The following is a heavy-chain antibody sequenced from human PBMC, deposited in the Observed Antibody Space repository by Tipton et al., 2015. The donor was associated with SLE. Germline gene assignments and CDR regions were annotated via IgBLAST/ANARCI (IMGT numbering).Heavy chain of an antibody. V-gene: IGHV4-28*02. Sequence: TLSLTCNVSVYSISSSHWWGWIRQPPGKGLEWIGHIYYGGTIYYNPSLKSRVTMSIDTSKNQFSLKLTSVTAADTAVYYCARGGDIVATRGWYYMDVWGKGTTVTVSS. J-gene: IGHJ6*03. D-gene: IGHD5-12*01. CDR1: VYSISSSHW. CDR3: ARGGDIVATRGWYYMDV. CDR2: IYYGGTI.